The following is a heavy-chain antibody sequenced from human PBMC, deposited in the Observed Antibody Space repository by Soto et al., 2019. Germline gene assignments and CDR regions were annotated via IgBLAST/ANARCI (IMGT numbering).Heavy chain of an antibody. D-gene: IGHD4-17*01. CDR2: INHSGST. CDR3: ARDGGHYGDYFDY. CDR1: GGSFSGYH. Sequence: PSETLSLTCAVYGGSFSGYHWSWIRQPPGKGLEWIGEINHSGSTNYNPSLKSRVTISVDTSKNQFSLKLSSVTAADTAVYYCARDGGHYGDYFDYWGQGTLVT. V-gene: IGHV4-34*01. J-gene: IGHJ4*02.